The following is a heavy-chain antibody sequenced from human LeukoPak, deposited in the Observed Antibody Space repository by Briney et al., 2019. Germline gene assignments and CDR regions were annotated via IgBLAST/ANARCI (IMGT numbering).Heavy chain of an antibody. CDR3: ARGRYSSRSGGYYFDF. D-gene: IGHD6-13*01. CDR1: GFTFSSYA. Sequence: PGGSLRLSCAASGFTFSSYAVHWVRQAPGKGLEWVANIKKDGSEKYYVESVKGRFTISRDNAKNSLYLQMNSLRAEDTAVYYCARGRYSSRSGGYYFDFWGQGTLVTVSS. CDR2: IKKDGSEK. V-gene: IGHV3-7*01. J-gene: IGHJ4*02.